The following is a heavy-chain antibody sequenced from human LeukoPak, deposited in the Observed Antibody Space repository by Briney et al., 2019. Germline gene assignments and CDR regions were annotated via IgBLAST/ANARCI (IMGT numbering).Heavy chain of an antibody. Sequence: SETLSLTCAVYGGSFSGYYWRWIRQPPGKGLEWIGEINHSGSTNYNPSLKSRVTISVDTSKNQFSLKLSSVTAADTAVYDCARERCSSTSCYYYYYYMDVWGKGTTVTVSS. J-gene: IGHJ6*03. D-gene: IGHD2-2*01. V-gene: IGHV4-34*01. CDR3: ARERCSSTSCYYYYYYMDV. CDR2: INHSGST. CDR1: GGSFSGYY.